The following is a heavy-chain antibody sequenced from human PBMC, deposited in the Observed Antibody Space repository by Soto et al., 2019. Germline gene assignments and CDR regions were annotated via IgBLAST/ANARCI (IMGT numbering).Heavy chain of an antibody. CDR3: ARGPCYDCWNTDY. D-gene: IGHD2-21*02. J-gene: IGHJ4*02. CDR2: IPYDGDKI. Sequence: GGSLRLSCAASGFTFSSYAMHWVRQAPGKGLEWMAVIPYDGDKIHCADSVKGRFTISRDNSKNTLYLQINSLRVEDTAVYYCARGPCYDCWNTDYWGQETQVTVSS. V-gene: IGHV3-30-3*01. CDR1: GFTFSSYA.